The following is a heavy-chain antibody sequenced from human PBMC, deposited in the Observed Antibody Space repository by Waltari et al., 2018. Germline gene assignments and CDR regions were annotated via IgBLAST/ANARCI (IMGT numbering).Heavy chain of an antibody. J-gene: IGHJ4*02. V-gene: IGHV4-34*01. CDR3: ARGTYYYDSSGYYYCSYFDY. D-gene: IGHD3-22*01. CDR2: INHSGST. Sequence: QVQLQQWGAGLLKPSETLSLTCAVYGGSFSGYYWSWIRQPPGKGLEWIGEINHSGSTNDNPSLKSRVSISVDTAKNQFSLKLSSVTAADTAVYYCARGTYYYDSSGYYYCSYFDYWGQGTLVTVSS. CDR1: GGSFSGYY.